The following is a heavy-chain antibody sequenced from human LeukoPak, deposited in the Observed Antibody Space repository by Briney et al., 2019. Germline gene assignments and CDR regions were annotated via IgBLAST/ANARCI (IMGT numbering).Heavy chain of an antibody. CDR2: ISSSGSTI. D-gene: IGHD3-22*01. J-gene: IGHJ4*02. CDR1: GFTFSSYE. CDR3: ARGYYDSSGYQAFDY. V-gene: IGHV3-48*03. Sequence: GGSLRLSCAASGFTFSSYEMNWVRQAPGKGLEWVSYISSSGSTIYYADSVKGRFTISRDNAKNSLYLQMNSLRAEDTAVYYCARGYYDSSGYQAFDYWGQGTLVTVSS.